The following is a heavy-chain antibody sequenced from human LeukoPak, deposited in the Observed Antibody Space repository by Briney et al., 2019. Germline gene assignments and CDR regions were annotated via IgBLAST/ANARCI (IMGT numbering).Heavy chain of an antibody. CDR2: ISTYNGDT. CDR3: ALIPYCITATCYYFDY. Sequence: ASVKVSCKASGYTFTTYGISWVRQAPGQGLEWMGWISTYNGDTNYAQKLQGRVTMTADTSTSTTYMELRSLRSDDTAVYYCALIPYCITATCYYFDYWGQGTLVTVSS. D-gene: IGHD2-2*01. CDR1: GYTFTTYG. J-gene: IGHJ4*02. V-gene: IGHV1-18*01.